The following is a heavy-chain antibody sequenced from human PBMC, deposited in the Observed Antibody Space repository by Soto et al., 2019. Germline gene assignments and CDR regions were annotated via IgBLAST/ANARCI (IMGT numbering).Heavy chain of an antibody. V-gene: IGHV4-4*07. CDR2: IYTSGST. CDR1: GGSISSYY. J-gene: IGHJ5*02. CDR3: ARDRYYDFWSGYYNWFDP. D-gene: IGHD3-3*01. Sequence: PSETLSLTCTVSGGSISSYYWSWIRQPAGKGLEWIGRIYTSGSTNYNPSLKSRVTMSVDTSKNQLSLKLSSVTAADMAVYYCARDRYYDFWSGYYNWFDPWGQGTLVTV.